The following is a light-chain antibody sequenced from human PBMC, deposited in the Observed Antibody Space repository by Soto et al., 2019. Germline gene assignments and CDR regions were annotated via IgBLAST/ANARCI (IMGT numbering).Light chain of an antibody. CDR3: QQYNNWPPR. CDR2: GAS. Sequence: EIVMTQSPGTLSVSPGERATLSCRASQSVSSNLAWYQQKPGQAPRLLIYGASTRATGIPARFSGSGSGTEFTLTISSLQSEDFAVYYCQQYNNWPPRFGGGTKVDIK. V-gene: IGKV3-15*01. CDR1: QSVSSN. J-gene: IGKJ4*01.